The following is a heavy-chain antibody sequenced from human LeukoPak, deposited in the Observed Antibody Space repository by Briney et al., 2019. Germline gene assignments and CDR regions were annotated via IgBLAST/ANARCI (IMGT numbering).Heavy chain of an antibody. CDR3: ANIGMNGYYFDY. V-gene: IGHV3-7*03. Sequence: GGSLRLSCAASGFTFSSYWMIWVRQAPGKGLEWVANIKQDGSEKYYVDSVKGRFTISRDNAKNSVYLQMNSLRAEDTAVYYCANIGMNGYYFDYWGQGTLVTVSS. CDR2: IKQDGSEK. J-gene: IGHJ4*02. CDR1: GFTFSSYW. D-gene: IGHD2/OR15-2a*01.